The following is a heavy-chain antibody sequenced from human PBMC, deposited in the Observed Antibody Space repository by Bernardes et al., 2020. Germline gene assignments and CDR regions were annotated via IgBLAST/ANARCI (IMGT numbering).Heavy chain of an antibody. CDR3: ARHNYYGSGGDYFDF. Sequence: GESLKISSKASGYSFNNYCIVWVRQMPGKGLEWMGAISPGDSDTRFSPSFQGQVIISADKSITTAYLQWSSLRASDTAIYYCARHNYYGSGGDYFDFWGQGTLVTVSS. V-gene: IGHV5-51*01. CDR1: GYSFNNYC. CDR2: ISPGDSDT. J-gene: IGHJ4*02. D-gene: IGHD3-10*01.